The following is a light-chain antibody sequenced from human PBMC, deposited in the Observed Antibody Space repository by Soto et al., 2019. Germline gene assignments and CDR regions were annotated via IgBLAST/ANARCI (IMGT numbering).Light chain of an antibody. CDR3: QQAYGATPT. CDR2: AAS. CDR1: QSITTF. J-gene: IGKJ1*01. Sequence: DIQVTQSPSSLSASVGDRVTITCRASQSITTFLNWYQQKPGNAPKLLIYAASSLQTGVPSRFSGSGSGTDFTLTISSLQREDFETYYCQQAYGATPTLAQGTKVDIK. V-gene: IGKV1-39*01.